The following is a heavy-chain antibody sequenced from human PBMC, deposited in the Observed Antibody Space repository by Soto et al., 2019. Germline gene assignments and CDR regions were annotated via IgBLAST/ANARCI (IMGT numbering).Heavy chain of an antibody. J-gene: IGHJ4*02. CDR3: ARGHLGTDETSNDY. V-gene: IGHV3-21*01. Sequence: EVQLVESGGGLVKPGGSLRLSCVASGFTFSSYSMNWVRQAPGKGLEWVSSISSSSTYIYYADSLKGRFTISRDNAKDSLYLHMNSLRAEDTAVYYWARGHLGTDETSNDYWGQGTLVTVSS. CDR1: GFTFSSYS. CDR2: ISSSSTYI.